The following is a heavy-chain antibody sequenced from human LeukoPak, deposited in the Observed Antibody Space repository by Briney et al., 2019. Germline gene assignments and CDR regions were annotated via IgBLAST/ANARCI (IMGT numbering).Heavy chain of an antibody. V-gene: IGHV3-23*01. J-gene: IGHJ4*02. CDR2: ISSSGVKT. D-gene: IGHD5-24*01. Sequence: GGSLRLSCAASGFTFTSYAMSWVRQAPEKGLEWVATISSSGVKTNYVDSVKGRFTISRDNSKNTLYLQMNSLRAEDTAVYYCAKSIQLAYYFDYWGQGTLVTVSS. CDR3: AKSIQLAYYFDY. CDR1: GFTFTSYA.